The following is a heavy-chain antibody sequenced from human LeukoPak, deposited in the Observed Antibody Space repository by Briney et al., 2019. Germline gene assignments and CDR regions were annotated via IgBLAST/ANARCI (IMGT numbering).Heavy chain of an antibody. D-gene: IGHD3-22*01. CDR2: IYTSGST. CDR1: GGSISSYY. V-gene: IGHV4-4*07. Sequence: PSETLSLTCTVSGGSISSYYWSWIRQPAGKGLEWIGRIYTSGSTNYNPSLKSRVTMSVDTSKNQFSLKLSSVTAADTAVYYCASLGGYYESSSYSQLDAFDIWGQGTMVTVSS. J-gene: IGHJ3*02. CDR3: ASLGGYYESSSYSQLDAFDI.